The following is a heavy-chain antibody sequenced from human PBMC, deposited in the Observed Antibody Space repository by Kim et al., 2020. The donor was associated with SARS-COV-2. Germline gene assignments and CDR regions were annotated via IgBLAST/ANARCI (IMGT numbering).Heavy chain of an antibody. V-gene: IGHV1-3*01. Sequence: ASVKVSCKASGYAFSSYDIHWVRQVSGQKFEWMGWINAGDGDTKYSQRFQDRVTFSRDTSARTAFMELRSLGSQDTAVYYCVRLRLHAANWFDPWGQGTLVTVSS. CDR1: GYAFSSYD. D-gene: IGHD3-16*01. CDR2: INAGDGDT. J-gene: IGHJ5*02. CDR3: VRLRLHAANWFDP.